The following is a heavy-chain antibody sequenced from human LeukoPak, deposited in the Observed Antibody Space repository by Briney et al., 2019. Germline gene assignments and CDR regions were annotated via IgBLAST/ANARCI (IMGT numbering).Heavy chain of an antibody. CDR3: ARSFLGDWYFDL. Sequence: SETLSLTCTVSGGSISSYYRSWIRQPPGMGLEWIGCIYYSGSTNYNPSLKSRVTISVATSKDKFSMRLTSVTAADTAVYYCARSFLGDWYFDLWGRGTLVTVSS. J-gene: IGHJ2*01. V-gene: IGHV4-59*01. D-gene: IGHD1-26*01. CDR1: GGSISSYY. CDR2: IYYSGST.